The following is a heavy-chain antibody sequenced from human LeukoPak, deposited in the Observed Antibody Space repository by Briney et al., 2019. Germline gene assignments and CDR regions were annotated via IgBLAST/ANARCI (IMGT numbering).Heavy chain of an antibody. D-gene: IGHD6-6*01. CDR3: AKIEGSSSYYFDY. V-gene: IGHV3-30*18. Sequence: GGSLRLSCAASGFTFSTYAMHWVRQAPGKGLEWVAIISYDGGSTSYADSVKGRFTISRDNSKNTLYLQMSSLRTEDTAVYYCAKIEGSSSYYFDYWGQGTLITVSS. CDR1: GFTFSTYA. CDR2: ISYDGGST. J-gene: IGHJ4*02.